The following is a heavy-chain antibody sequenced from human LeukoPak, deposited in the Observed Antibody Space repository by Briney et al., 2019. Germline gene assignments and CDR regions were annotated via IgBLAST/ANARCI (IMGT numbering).Heavy chain of an antibody. V-gene: IGHV1-46*01. J-gene: IGHJ6*02. CDR1: GYTFSNYY. CDR3: ARETYNNYSGMDV. Sequence: GASVKAPCKASGYTFSNYYMHWVRQAPGQGLEWMGVTNPRGGSTTYAQKFQGRVTMSRDTSTSTVHMELSSLRSEDTAVYYCARETYNNYSGMDVWGQGTTVTVSS. CDR2: TNPRGGST. D-gene: IGHD1-1*01.